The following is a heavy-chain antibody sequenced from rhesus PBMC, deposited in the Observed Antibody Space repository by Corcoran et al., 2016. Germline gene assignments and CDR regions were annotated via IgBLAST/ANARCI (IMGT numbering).Heavy chain of an antibody. Sequence: QVTLKESGPALVKPTQTLTLTCTFSGFSITTPGTGVCWIRQPPWRTLEWLANVYWNDNKYHDTSLRSRLTSSKDTSKKQVLLTMTDMDPVETATYFCARVRHTDTDTLFDYWGQGVLVTVSS. CDR3: ARVRHTDTDTLFDY. J-gene: IGHJ4*01. D-gene: IGHD5-12*01. V-gene: IGHV2-95*01. CDR2: VYWNDNK. CDR1: GFSITTPGTG.